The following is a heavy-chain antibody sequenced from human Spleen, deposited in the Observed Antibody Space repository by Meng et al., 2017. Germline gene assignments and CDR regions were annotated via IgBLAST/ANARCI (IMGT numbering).Heavy chain of an antibody. CDR2: INTNTGSP. Sequence: GRLLKFGSELKKPAASVKVSCKASGYTFTTYSMSWVRQAPGQGPEWMGWINTNTGSPTYAQGFTGHFVFSLDTSVSTAYLQISSLKAEDTAVYYCARGGLLDSWGQGTLVTVSS. V-gene: IGHV7-4-1*02. D-gene: IGHD2-15*01. CDR3: ARGGLLDS. CDR1: GYTFTTYS. J-gene: IGHJ4*02.